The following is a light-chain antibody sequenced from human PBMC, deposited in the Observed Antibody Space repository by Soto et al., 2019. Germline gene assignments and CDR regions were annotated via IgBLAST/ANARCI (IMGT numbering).Light chain of an antibody. CDR2: DAS. Sequence: DIQMTQSPSTLSPSVGDRVTITCRASRSISDWLAWYQQKPGKAPKLLIFDASSLKSGVPSRFSGSGSGTEFTLTISSLQPDDVATYYCLQYDNYSWTFGQGTKVDSK. V-gene: IGKV1-5*01. CDR3: LQYDNYSWT. CDR1: RSISDW. J-gene: IGKJ1*01.